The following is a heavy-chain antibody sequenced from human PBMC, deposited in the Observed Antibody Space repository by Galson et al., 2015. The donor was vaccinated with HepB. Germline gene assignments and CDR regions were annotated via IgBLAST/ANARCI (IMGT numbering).Heavy chain of an antibody. CDR1: GFTFSSYA. Sequence: SLRLSCAASGFTFSSYAMSWVRQAPGKGLEWVSAISGSGGSTYYADSVKGRFTISRDNSKNTLYLQMNSLRAEDTAVYYCAKDMGGLLGPEDYWGQGTLVTVSS. J-gene: IGHJ4*02. D-gene: IGHD1-26*01. CDR3: AKDMGGLLGPEDY. V-gene: IGHV3-23*01. CDR2: ISGSGGST.